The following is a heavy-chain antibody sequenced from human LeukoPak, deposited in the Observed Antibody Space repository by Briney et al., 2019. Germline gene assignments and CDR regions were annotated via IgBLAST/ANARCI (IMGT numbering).Heavy chain of an antibody. V-gene: IGHV3-7*01. Sequence: GGSLRLSCAASGFTFSSYWMSWVRQAPGKGLEWVAYIKQDGSEKYYVDSVKGRFTISRDNAKNSLYLQMNSLRAEDTAVYYCARSRNDYYYYYGMDVWGQGTTVTVSS. CDR1: GFTFSSYW. CDR2: IKQDGSEK. CDR3: ARSRNDYYYYYGMDV. J-gene: IGHJ6*02.